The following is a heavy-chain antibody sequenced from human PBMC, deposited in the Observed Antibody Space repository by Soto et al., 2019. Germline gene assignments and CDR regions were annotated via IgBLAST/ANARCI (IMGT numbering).Heavy chain of an antibody. CDR2: IYYSGST. CDR3: ARVAGWSSPLNWFDP. Sequence: SETLSLTCTVSGGSISSGGYYWSWIRQHPGKGLEWIGYIYYSGSTYYNPSLKSRVTISVDTSKNQFSLKLSSVTAADTAVYYCARVAGWSSPLNWFDPWGQGTLVTVSS. V-gene: IGHV4-31*03. CDR1: GGSISSGGYY. D-gene: IGHD6-19*01. J-gene: IGHJ5*02.